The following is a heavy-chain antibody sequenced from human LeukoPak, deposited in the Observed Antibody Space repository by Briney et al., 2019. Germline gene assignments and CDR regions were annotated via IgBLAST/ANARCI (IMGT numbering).Heavy chain of an antibody. J-gene: IGHJ6*03. V-gene: IGHV1-2*02. CDR1: RYTFTVYY. CDR2: INPNSGGT. Sequence: ASVTVSSMPSRYTFTVYYMHWVRQAPRQGREGMGWINPNSGGTNYAQKFQGRVTMTRDTSLSPAYMELSRLRSADTAVYYCGRGVDYYYYDMDDWGKGTTVTVSS. D-gene: IGHD2-15*01. CDR3: GRGVDYYYYDMDD.